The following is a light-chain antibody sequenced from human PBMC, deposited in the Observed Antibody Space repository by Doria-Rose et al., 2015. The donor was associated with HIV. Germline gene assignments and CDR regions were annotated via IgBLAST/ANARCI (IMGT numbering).Light chain of an antibody. J-gene: IGKJ3*01. V-gene: IGKV4-1*01. CDR1: QSLLYTSKNY. Sequence: DIRLTQSPESLGMSLGERATLNCKSNQSLLYTSKNYLAWYQQRPGQPPKLLIYWASTRQSGLPARFSGSGSGTDFTLTISSLYADHVSFYCHHSYDSPSFGPGPTV. CDR3: HHSYDSPS. CDR2: WAS.